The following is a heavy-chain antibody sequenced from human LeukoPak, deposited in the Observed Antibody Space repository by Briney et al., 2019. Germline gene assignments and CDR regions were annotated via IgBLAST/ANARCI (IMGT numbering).Heavy chain of an antibody. Sequence: GESLKISCKGSGYSFTSYWIGWVRQMPGKGLEWMGIIYPGDSDTRYSPSFPGQVTISADKSISTAYLQWSSLKASDTAMYYCARSSNYYDSSGYPFDYWGQGTLVTVSS. J-gene: IGHJ4*02. CDR3: ARSSNYYDSSGYPFDY. D-gene: IGHD3-22*01. V-gene: IGHV5-51*01. CDR1: GYSFTSYW. CDR2: IYPGDSDT.